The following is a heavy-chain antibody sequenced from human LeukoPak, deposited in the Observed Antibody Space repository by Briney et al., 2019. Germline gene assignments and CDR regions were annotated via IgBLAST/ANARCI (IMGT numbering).Heavy chain of an antibody. D-gene: IGHD1-26*01. J-gene: IGHJ3*02. CDR2: ISYDGSNK. CDR3: ARDLPLSGSYLGAFDI. CDR1: GFTFSSYA. Sequence: PGGSLRLSCAASGFTFSSYAMHWVRQAPGKGLEWVAVISYDGSNKYYADSVKGRFTISRDNSKNTLYLQMNSLRAEDTAVYYCARDLPLSGSYLGAFDIWGQGTMVTVSS. V-gene: IGHV3-30-3*01.